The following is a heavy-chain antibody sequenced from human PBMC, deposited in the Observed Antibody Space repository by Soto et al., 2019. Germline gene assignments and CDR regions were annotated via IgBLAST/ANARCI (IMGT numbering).Heavy chain of an antibody. Sequence: QIQLVQSGSEVRMPGASVKVSCKASGYIFTTYSITWVRQAPGQVLEWMGWVSASNGKTNYAQKFEDIVTMTTDTSTTTAYMELRSLRSDDTAVYYCAREVFGVQASWFDPWGQGTLVTVSS. D-gene: IGHD3-10*01. V-gene: IGHV1-18*01. J-gene: IGHJ5*02. CDR2: VSASNGKT. CDR3: AREVFGVQASWFDP. CDR1: GYIFTTYS.